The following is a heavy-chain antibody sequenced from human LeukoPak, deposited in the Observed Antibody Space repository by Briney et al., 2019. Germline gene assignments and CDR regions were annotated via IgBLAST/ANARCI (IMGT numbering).Heavy chain of an antibody. J-gene: IGHJ4*02. CDR3: ARHLTYASAWYCPDY. CDR2: IYPGDSGT. CDR1: GYSFTNYW. D-gene: IGHD6-19*01. V-gene: IGHV5-51*01. Sequence: PGESLKISCKGSGYSFTNYWIGWVRQMPGKGLEWMGIIYPGDSGTRYSPSFQGQVTISADKSISTAYLQWSSLKASDTAMYYCARHLTYASAWYCPDYWGQGTLVTVSS.